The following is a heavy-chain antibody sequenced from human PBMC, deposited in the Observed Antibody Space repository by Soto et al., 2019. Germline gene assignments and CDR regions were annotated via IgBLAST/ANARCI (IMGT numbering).Heavy chain of an antibody. D-gene: IGHD3-3*01. Sequence: QITLNESGPTQVKPRQTLTLTCTFSGFSLTTSGVGVGWIRQSPGKAPEWLALIYWDDDKRYSPSLKSRLALTKETSKNRVVLTMANLDPADTATYYCADTVLRTVVGLVTTTAIYFDFWGQGTPVAVSS. CDR1: GFSLTTSGVG. CDR3: ADTVLRTVVGLVTTTAIYFDF. CDR2: IYWDDDK. V-gene: IGHV2-5*02. J-gene: IGHJ4*02.